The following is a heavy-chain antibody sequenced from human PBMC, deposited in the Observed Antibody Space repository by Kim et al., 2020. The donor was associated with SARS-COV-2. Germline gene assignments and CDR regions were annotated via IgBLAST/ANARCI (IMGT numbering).Heavy chain of an antibody. D-gene: IGHD3-16*01. Sequence: SETLSLTCTVSGGSISSSSYYWGWIRQPPGKGLEWIGSIYYSGSTYYNPSLKSRVTISVDTSKNQFSLKLSSVTAADTAVYYCARGVPQVSSLYYFDYWGQGTLVTVSS. J-gene: IGHJ4*02. CDR2: IYYSGST. CDR3: ARGVPQVSSLYYFDY. CDR1: GGSISSSSYY. V-gene: IGHV4-39*07.